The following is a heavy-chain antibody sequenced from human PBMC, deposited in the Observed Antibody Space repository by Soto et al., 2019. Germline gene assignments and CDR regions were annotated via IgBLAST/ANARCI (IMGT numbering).Heavy chain of an antibody. V-gene: IGHV4-39*01. CDR1: GYSIRSSSHY. D-gene: IGHD2-8*01. Sequence: PSETLSLTCTVSGYSIRSSSHYWAWNLQPPGKGLEWIGGFYYSGSPYYNPSLKSRVTMSVDTSKNQFSLNLNSVTAADTAVYYCYINGYWGKGTLVTVYS. CDR2: FYYSGSP. J-gene: IGHJ4*02. CDR3: YINGY.